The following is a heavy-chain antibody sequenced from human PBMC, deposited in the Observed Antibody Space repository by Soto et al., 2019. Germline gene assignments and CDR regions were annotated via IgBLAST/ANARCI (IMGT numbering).Heavy chain of an antibody. D-gene: IGHD3-22*01. CDR3: ARVIFHYYDSSGYVDY. V-gene: IGHV4-59*01. CDR2: IYYSGST. CDR1: GGSISSYY. J-gene: IGHJ4*02. Sequence: SETLSLTCTVSGGSISSYYWSWIRQPPGKGLEWIGYIYYSGSTNYNPSLKSRVTISVDTSKNQFSLKLSSVTAADTAVYYCARVIFHYYDSSGYVDYWGQGNLVTVSS.